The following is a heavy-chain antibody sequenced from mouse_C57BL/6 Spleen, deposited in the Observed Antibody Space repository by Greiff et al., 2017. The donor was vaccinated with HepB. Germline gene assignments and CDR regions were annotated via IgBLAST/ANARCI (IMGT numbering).Heavy chain of an antibody. D-gene: IGHD2-5*01. J-gene: IGHJ3*01. V-gene: IGHV1-80*01. CDR3: ARDDSNYSAWFAY. CDR2: IYPGDGDT. Sequence: QVQLQQSGAELVKPGASVKISCKASGYAFSSYWMNWVKQRPGKGLEWIGQIYPGDGDTNYNGKFKGKATLTADKSSSTAYMQLSSLTSEDSAVYFCARDDSNYSAWFAYWGQGTLVTVSA. CDR1: GYAFSSYW.